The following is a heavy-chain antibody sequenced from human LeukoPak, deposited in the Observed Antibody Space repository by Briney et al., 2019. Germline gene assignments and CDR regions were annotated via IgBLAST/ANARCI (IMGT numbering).Heavy chain of an antibody. D-gene: IGHD7-27*01. CDR3: GTGDPRFDY. CDR2: ISGSGGST. V-gene: IGHV3-23*01. Sequence: PGGSLRLSCAASGFTFSSYAMSWVRQAPGKGLEWVSAISGSGGSTYYADSVKGRFTITGDDAKNSVYLQMNSLRTEDTAVYYCGTGDPRFDYWGQGILVTVSS. J-gene: IGHJ4*02. CDR1: GFTFSSYA.